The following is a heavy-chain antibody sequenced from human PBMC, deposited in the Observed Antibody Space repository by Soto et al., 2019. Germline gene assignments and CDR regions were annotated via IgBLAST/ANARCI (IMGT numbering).Heavy chain of an antibody. J-gene: IGHJ6*02. Sequence: ASVKGSCKASRYTFTSFYIHWLRQAPGQGLEWMGIINPSGGSTTYPQKFQGRVTMTRDTSTSTVHMELITLRSEDTAVYYCARSRVARPADVWGPGITVTVSS. CDR1: RYTFTSFY. D-gene: IGHD3-3*01. V-gene: IGHV1-46*01. CDR2: INPSGGST. CDR3: ARSRVARPADV.